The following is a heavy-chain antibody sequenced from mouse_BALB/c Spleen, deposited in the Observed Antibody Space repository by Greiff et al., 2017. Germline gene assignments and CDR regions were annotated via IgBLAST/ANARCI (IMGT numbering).Heavy chain of an antibody. J-gene: IGHJ4*01. CDR1: GFNFKDTY. V-gene: IGHV14-3*02. CDR3: ARSGYGNLLDAMDY. Sequence: EVQLQQSGAELVKPGASVKLSCTASGFNFKDTYMHWVKQTPEQGLEWIGRIDPANGNTKYDPKFQGKATITADTSSNTAYLQLSSLTSEDTAVYYCARSGYGNLLDAMDYWGQGTSVTVSS. D-gene: IGHD2-10*02. CDR2: IDPANGNT.